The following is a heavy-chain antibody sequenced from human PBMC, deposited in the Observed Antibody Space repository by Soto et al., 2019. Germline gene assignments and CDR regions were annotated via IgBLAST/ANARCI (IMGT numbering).Heavy chain of an antibody. J-gene: IGHJ6*02. Sequence: SQTLSLTCAISGDSVSSNSAAWNWIRQSPSRGLEWLGRTYYRSKWYNDYAVSVKSRITINPDTSKNQFSLQLNSVTPEDTAVYYCARDRLIAARRGYYYYCGMDVWGQGTTLTVSS. CDR3: ARDRLIAARRGYYYYCGMDV. V-gene: IGHV6-1*01. D-gene: IGHD6-6*01. CDR1: GDSVSSNSAA. CDR2: TYYRSKWYN.